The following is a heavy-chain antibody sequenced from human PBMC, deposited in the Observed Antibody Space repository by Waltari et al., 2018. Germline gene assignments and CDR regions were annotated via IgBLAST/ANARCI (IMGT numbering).Heavy chain of an antibody. V-gene: IGHV4-4*01. J-gene: IGHJ4*02. D-gene: IGHD2-15*01. CDR2: IRRSGRS. CDR1: GDSIRASSW. Sequence: QVQPQAPGPGLVKPSGTLSVTCAVSGDSIRASSWWSWGRQPPGKGLERSGQIRRSGRSNYNPPLESRVTVSIDTSNNHFSLKVTSATAADTAVYCCALDRGRGLYLDSWGQGTLVTVSP. CDR3: ALDRGRGLYLDS.